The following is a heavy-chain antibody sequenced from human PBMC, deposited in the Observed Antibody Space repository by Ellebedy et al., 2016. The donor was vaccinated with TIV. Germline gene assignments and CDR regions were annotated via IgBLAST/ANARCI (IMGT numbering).Heavy chain of an antibody. CDR3: AKESSTSGMDV. Sequence: SLKISXAASGFTFSSYGMHWVRQAPGKGLEWVAVISYDGSNKYYADSVKGRFTISRDNSKNTLYLQMNSLRAEDTAVYYCAKESSTSGMDVWGQGTTVTVSS. CDR2: ISYDGSNK. V-gene: IGHV3-30*18. J-gene: IGHJ6*02. D-gene: IGHD5/OR15-5a*01. CDR1: GFTFSSYG.